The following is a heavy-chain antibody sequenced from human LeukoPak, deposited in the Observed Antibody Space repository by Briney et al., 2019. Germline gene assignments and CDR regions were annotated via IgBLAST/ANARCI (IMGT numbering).Heavy chain of an antibody. CDR3: AKGYSSGWYLGPADY. D-gene: IGHD6-19*01. CDR2: ISWNSGSI. CDR1: GFTFDDYA. V-gene: IGHV3-9*03. J-gene: IGHJ4*02. Sequence: GGSLRLSCAASGFTFDDYAMHWVRQAPGKGPEWVSGISWNSGSIGYADSVKGRFTISRDNAKNSLYLQMNSLRAEDMALYYCAKGYSSGWYLGPADYWGQGTLVTVSS.